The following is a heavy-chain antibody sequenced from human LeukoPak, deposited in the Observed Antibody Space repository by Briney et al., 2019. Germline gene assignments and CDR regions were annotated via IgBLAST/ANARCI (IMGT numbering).Heavy chain of an antibody. V-gene: IGHV1-18*01. CDR2: ISAYNGNT. CDR1: GDTFTSYG. D-gene: IGHD3-10*01. Sequence: ASVKVSCKASGDTFTSYGISWVRQAPGQGLEWMGWISAYNGNTNYAQKLQGRVTMTTDTSTSTAYMELRSLRSDDTAVYYCARDPGAWFDRVIDVWGQGTTVTVSS. CDR3: ARDPGAWFDRVIDV. J-gene: IGHJ6*02.